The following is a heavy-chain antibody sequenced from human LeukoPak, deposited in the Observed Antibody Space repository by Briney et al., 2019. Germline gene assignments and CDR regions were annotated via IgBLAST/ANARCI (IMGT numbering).Heavy chain of an antibody. J-gene: IGHJ4*02. V-gene: IGHV3-30-3*01. Sequence: GRSLRLSCAASGFTFSSYAMHWVRQAPGKGLEWVTLFSYDGSSKYYADSVRGRFTISRDNSKNTLYLQMKSLRADDSAVYYCARGKGSESGYDYFLDYWGQGTLVTVSS. D-gene: IGHD5-12*01. CDR3: ARGKGSESGYDYFLDY. CDR2: FSYDGSSK. CDR1: GFTFSSYA.